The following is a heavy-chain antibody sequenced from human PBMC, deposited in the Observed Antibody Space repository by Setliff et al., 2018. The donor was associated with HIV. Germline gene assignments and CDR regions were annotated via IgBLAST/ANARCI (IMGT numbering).Heavy chain of an antibody. CDR3: ARARRAGSGPKYFQH. CDR2: INHSGST. Sequence: SETLSLTCAVYGGSFNGYYWRWIRQPPGKGLEWIGEINHSGSTNYNPSLKSRVTMSVDKSKNQFSLRLSSVTGADTAVYYCARARRAGSGPKYFQHWGQGTLVTVSS. D-gene: IGHD2-15*01. J-gene: IGHJ1*01. CDR1: GGSFNGYY. V-gene: IGHV4-34*01.